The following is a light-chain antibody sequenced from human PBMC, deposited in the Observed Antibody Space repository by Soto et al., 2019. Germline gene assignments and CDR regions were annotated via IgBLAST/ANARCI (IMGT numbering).Light chain of an antibody. CDR2: VAS. V-gene: IGKV1-9*01. CDR3: QQLNSFPLT. Sequence: DIQMTQSPSTLSGSVGDRVTITCRASQGISSYLAWYQQKPGKAPKLLLYVASTLQSGVPSRFSGSGSGTEFTLTISSLQPEDFATYYCQQLNSFPLTFGGGTKVDIK. J-gene: IGKJ4*01. CDR1: QGISSY.